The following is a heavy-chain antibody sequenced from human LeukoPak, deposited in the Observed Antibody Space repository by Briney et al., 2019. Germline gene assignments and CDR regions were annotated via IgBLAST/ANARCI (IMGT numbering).Heavy chain of an antibody. CDR2: ISGGSTYT. V-gene: IGHV3-21*05. CDR3: ARSLISAVIGMDV. J-gene: IGHJ6*02. CDR1: GFTFSGYA. D-gene: IGHD3-3*01. Sequence: PGGSLRLSCAASGFTFSGYAMHWVRQAPGKGLEWVSYISGGSTYTNYANSVKGRFTISRDNARNSLFLQMNSLTAEDTAIYYCARSLISAVIGMDVWGQGTAVTVSS.